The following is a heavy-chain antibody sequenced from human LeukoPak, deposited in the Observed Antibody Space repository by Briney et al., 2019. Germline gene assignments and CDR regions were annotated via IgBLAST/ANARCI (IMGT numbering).Heavy chain of an antibody. CDR3: ARLSTRLLDH. D-gene: IGHD3-3*01. J-gene: IGHJ4*02. CDR2: IFPGDSET. Sequence: GGALKISCKGPRNTFTKYWIGWVRQLPGKGLEWMGIIFPGDSETRYSPSFQGQVTMSVDKSTSTAYLQWASLKASDTAIYFCARLSTRLLDHWGQGTRVTVSS. V-gene: IGHV5-51*01. CDR1: RNTFTKYW.